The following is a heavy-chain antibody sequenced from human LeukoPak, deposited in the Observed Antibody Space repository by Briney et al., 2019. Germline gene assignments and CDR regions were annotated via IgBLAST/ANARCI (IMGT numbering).Heavy chain of an antibody. CDR1: GGSISSGGYS. D-gene: IGHD3-10*01. Sequence: SETLSLTCAVSGGSISSGGYSWSWIRQPPGKGLEWIGYIYHSGSAYYNPSLKSRVTISVDRSKNQFSLKLSSVTAADTAVYYCARSSGSGSYYTGNNWFDPWGQGTLVTVSS. CDR3: ARSSGSGSYYTGNNWFDP. V-gene: IGHV4-30-2*01. CDR2: IYHSGSA. J-gene: IGHJ5*02.